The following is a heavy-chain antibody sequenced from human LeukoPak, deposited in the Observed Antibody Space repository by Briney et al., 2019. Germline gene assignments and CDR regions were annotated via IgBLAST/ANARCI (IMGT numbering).Heavy chain of an antibody. CDR1: GYTFTSYG. CDR3: AREGSGYCSSTSCYSDAFDI. Sequence: ASVKVSCKASGYTFTSYGISWVRQAPGQGLEWMGWISAYNGNTNYAQKLQGRVTMTTDTPTSTAYMELRSLRSDDTAVYYCAREGSGYCSSTSCYSDAFDIWGQGTMVTVSS. CDR2: ISAYNGNT. J-gene: IGHJ3*02. V-gene: IGHV1-18*01. D-gene: IGHD2-2*01.